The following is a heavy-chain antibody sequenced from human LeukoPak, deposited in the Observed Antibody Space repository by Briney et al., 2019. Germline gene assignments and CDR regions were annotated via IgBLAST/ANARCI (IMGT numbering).Heavy chain of an antibody. CDR1: GYTLTELS. D-gene: IGHD6-13*01. Sequence: ASVKVSCKVSGYTLTELSMHWVRQAPGQGLEWMGIINPSGGSTSYAQKFQGRVTMTRDTSTSTVYMELSSLRSEDTAVYYCARGQWIAAAGIRLDYWGQGTLVTVSS. CDR2: INPSGGST. V-gene: IGHV1-46*01. CDR3: ARGQWIAAAGIRLDY. J-gene: IGHJ4*02.